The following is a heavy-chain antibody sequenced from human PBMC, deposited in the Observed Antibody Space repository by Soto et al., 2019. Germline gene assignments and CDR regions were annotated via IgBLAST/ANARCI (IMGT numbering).Heavy chain of an antibody. CDR3: ARLRGITIVREPEAYWYFDL. Sequence: QVTLKESGPVLVKPTETLTLTCTVSGFSLSNARMGVSWIRQPPGKALEWLAHILSTDAKSYSTPLKSRITTTQDTSKSKVVLTMTNMDPVDTATYYSARLRGITIVREPEAYWYFDLCGRGTLVTFSS. J-gene: IGHJ2*01. CDR1: GFSLSNARMG. V-gene: IGHV2-26*01. CDR2: ILSTDAK. D-gene: IGHD3-10*01.